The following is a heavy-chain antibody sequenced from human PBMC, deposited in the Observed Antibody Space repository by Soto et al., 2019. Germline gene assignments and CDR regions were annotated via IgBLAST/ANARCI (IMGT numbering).Heavy chain of an antibody. V-gene: IGHV1-18*01. J-gene: IGHJ4*02. CDR3: ASENDAFTGYYFDS. Sequence: QVQLMQSGAEVKKPGASVKVSCKTSGYIFTNYAISWLRQAPGQGLEWMGWIGPYNGNTKYAQKFQDRVTLTTATSMGADYMELRILRSDDTTVYYCASENDAFTGYYFDSWGQGTLVIVSS. CDR2: IGPYNGNT. D-gene: IGHD3-16*01. CDR1: GYIFTNYA.